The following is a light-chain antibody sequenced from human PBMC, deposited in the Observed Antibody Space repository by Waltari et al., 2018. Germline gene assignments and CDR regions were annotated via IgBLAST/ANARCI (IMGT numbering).Light chain of an antibody. CDR1: SSDVGGYNL. Sequence: QSALTQPASVSGSPGQSITIPCTGTSSDVGGYNLVSWYQQQPGKAPKRMIYEVRKRPSGVSNRFSGSKSGNTASLTISGLQAEDEADYYCCSYAGSSTVVVFGGGTKLTVL. V-gene: IGLV2-23*02. CDR3: CSYAGSSTVVV. J-gene: IGLJ2*01. CDR2: EVR.